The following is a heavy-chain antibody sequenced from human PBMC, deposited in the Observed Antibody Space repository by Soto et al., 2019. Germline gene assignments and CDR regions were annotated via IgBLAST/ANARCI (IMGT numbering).Heavy chain of an antibody. CDR3: AKGHGYGDLGMDY. CDR2: ISYDGSNK. Sequence: GGSLRLSCAASGFTFSSYGMHWVRQAPGKGLEWVAVISYDGSNKYYADSVKGRFTISRDNSKNTLYLQMNSLRAEDTAVYYCAKGHGYGDLGMDYWGQGTLVTVSS. D-gene: IGHD4-17*01. J-gene: IGHJ4*02. CDR1: GFTFSSYG. V-gene: IGHV3-30*18.